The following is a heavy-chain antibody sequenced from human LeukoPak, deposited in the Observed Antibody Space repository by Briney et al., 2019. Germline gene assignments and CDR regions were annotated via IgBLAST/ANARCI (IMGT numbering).Heavy chain of an antibody. V-gene: IGHV3-53*01. Sequence: PGGPLRLSCAASGFTVSSNYMSWVRQAPGKGLEWVSVIYSGGSTYYADSVKGRFTISRDNSKNTLYLQMNSLRAEDTAVYYCARDPGGPHTVKWDASDIWGQGTMVTVSS. CDR2: IYSGGST. D-gene: IGHD2-2*02. CDR3: ARDPGGPHTVKWDASDI. CDR1: GFTVSSNY. J-gene: IGHJ3*02.